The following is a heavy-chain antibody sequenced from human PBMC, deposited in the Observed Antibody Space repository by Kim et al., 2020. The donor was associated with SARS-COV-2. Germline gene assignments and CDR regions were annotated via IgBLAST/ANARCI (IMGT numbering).Heavy chain of an antibody. CDR3: ARAGPYGRFDY. CDR2: INAGNGNI. Sequence: ASVKVSCKASGYGFTNYAMHWLRQAPGQRLEWMGWINAGNGNIKNSQNFQGRVSITGDTSASTVYMELSSLRSEDTALYYCARAGPYGRFDYWGQGTLVTVSS. J-gene: IGHJ4*02. D-gene: IGHD3-10*01. CDR1: GYGFTNYA. V-gene: IGHV1-3*01.